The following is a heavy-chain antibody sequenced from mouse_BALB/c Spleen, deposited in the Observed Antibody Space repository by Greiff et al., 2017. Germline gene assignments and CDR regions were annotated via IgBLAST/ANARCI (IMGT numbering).Heavy chain of an antibody. CDR2: IWSGGST. CDR3: ARKGNYGYEGWFAY. CDR1: GFSLTSYG. D-gene: IGHD2-2*01. V-gene: IGHV2-2*02. J-gene: IGHJ3*01. Sequence: QVQLQQSGPGLVQPSQSLSITCTVSGFSLTSYGVHWVRQSPGKGLEWLGVIWSGGSTDYNAAFISRLSISKDNSKSQVFFKMNSLQANDTAIYYCARKGNYGYEGWFAYWGQGTLVTVSA.